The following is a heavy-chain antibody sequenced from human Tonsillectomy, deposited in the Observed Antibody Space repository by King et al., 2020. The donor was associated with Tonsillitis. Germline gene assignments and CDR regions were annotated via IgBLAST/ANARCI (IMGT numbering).Heavy chain of an antibody. CDR2: IYFTGNT. Sequence: VQLQESGPGLVMPSETLSLTCTVSSASLNNYYWSWIRQPPGKGLEWIGYIYFTGNTNYNPSLRRRVTISIDTSKTRFSLKIDSVTAEDTAVYYCARGPTYGDYNDWGQGTLVTVSS. CDR3: ARGPTYGDYND. CDR1: SASLNNYY. V-gene: IGHV4-59*01. J-gene: IGHJ4*02. D-gene: IGHD4-17*01.